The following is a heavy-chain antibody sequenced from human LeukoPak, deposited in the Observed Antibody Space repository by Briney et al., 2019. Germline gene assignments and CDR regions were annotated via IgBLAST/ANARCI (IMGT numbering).Heavy chain of an antibody. Sequence: ASVKVSCKASGYTFTSYAMHWVRQAPGQRLEWMGWINAGNGNTKYSQKLQGRVTITRDTSASTAYMELSSLRSEDTAVYYCARDRNFGYHFDYWGQGTLVTVSS. CDR3: ARDRNFGYHFDY. J-gene: IGHJ4*02. CDR1: GYTFTSYA. V-gene: IGHV1-3*01. CDR2: INAGNGNT. D-gene: IGHD5-12*01.